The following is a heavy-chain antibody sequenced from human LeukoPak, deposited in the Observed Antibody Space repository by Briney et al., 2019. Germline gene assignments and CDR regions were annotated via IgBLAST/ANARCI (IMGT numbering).Heavy chain of an antibody. Sequence: ASVKVSCKASGYTFTGYYMRWVRQAPGQGLEWMGWINPNSGGTNYAQKLQGWVTMTRDTSISTAYMELSRLRSDDTAVYYCARDYYGSGSYYRWFDPWGQGTLVTVSS. J-gene: IGHJ5*02. CDR1: GYTFTGYY. CDR3: ARDYYGSGSYYRWFDP. D-gene: IGHD3-10*01. V-gene: IGHV1-2*04. CDR2: INPNSGGT.